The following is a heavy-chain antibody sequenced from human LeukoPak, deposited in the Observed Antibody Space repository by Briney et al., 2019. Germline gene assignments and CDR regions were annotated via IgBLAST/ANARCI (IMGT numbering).Heavy chain of an antibody. CDR1: GFTFSSYA. CDR3: AKDDATIGDY. V-gene: IGHV3-23*01. CDR2: ISGSGGST. J-gene: IGHJ4*02. Sequence: GGSLRLSCAASGFTFSSYAMSWVRQAPGKGREWDPAISGSGGSTYHADSVKGRFTISRDNSKNTLYLQMNSLRAEDTAVYYCAKDDATIGDYWGQGALVTVSS. D-gene: IGHD5-12*01.